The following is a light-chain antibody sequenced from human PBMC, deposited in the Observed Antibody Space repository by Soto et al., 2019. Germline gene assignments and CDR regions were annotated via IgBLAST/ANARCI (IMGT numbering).Light chain of an antibody. CDR2: RNN. J-gene: IGLJ3*02. V-gene: IGLV1-47*01. CDR3: AAWDDGRTAL. CDR1: PSNIGANF. Sequence: QSVLTQAPSASAAPGQTVTILCSGSPSNIGANFVFWYQHRPGTAPKLLIYRNNQRPSGVPDRFSGSKSGTSASLAISGLRAEDEADYYCAAWDDGRTALFGGGTKVTVL.